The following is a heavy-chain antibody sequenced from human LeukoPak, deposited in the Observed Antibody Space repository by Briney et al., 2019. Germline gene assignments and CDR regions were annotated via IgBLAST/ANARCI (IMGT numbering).Heavy chain of an antibody. CDR2: ISYDGSNK. V-gene: IGHV3-30*03. Sequence: PGGSLRLSCAASGFTFSSYGMHWVRQAPGKGLEWVAVISYDGSNKYYADSVKGRFTISRDNAKNSLYLQMDSLRAEDTAVYYCARGYGSGYYYIWGQGTMVTVSS. D-gene: IGHD3-22*01. CDR1: GFTFSSYG. CDR3: ARGYGSGYYYI. J-gene: IGHJ3*02.